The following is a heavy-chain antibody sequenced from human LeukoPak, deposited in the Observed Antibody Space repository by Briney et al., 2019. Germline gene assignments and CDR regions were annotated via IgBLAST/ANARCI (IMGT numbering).Heavy chain of an antibody. CDR1: GFTFSSFS. CDR2: ITSSSSST. CDR3: ARVIGSYGDSAY. J-gene: IGHJ4*02. D-gene: IGHD4-17*01. Sequence: GGSLRLSCAASGFTFSSFSMNWVRQAPGKGLGWISYITSSSSSTYYADSVKGRFTISRDNAKNSLYLQMNSLRAEDTAVYYCARVIGSYGDSAYWGQGTLVTVSS. V-gene: IGHV3-48*04.